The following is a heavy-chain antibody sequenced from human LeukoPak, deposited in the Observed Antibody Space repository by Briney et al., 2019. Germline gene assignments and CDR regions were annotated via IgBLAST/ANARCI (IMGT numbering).Heavy chain of an antibody. V-gene: IGHV3-15*01. CDR3: TTAPYYYDSSGYLADY. CDR1: GFTFSNAW. Sequence: NPGGSLRLSCAASGFTFSNAWMSWVRQAPGKGLEWVGRIKSKIDGGTTDYAAPVKGRFTISRDDSKNTLYLQMNSLKTEDTAVYYCTTAPYYYDSSGYLADYWGQGTLVTVSS. D-gene: IGHD3-22*01. CDR2: IKSKIDGGTT. J-gene: IGHJ4*02.